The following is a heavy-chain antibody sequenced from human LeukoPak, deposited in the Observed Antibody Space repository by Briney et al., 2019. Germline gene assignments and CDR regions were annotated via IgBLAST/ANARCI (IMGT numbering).Heavy chain of an antibody. D-gene: IGHD5-24*01. CDR1: GYTFTGYY. V-gene: IGHV1-2*02. CDR2: INPNSGGT. CDR3: ASSKRDGYNIFDY. Sequence: ASVKVSCKASGYTFTGYYMHWVRQAPGQGLEWMGWINPNSGGTNYAQKLQGRVTMTTDTSTSTAYMELRSLRSDDTAVYYCASSKRDGYNIFDYWGQGTLVTVSS. J-gene: IGHJ4*02.